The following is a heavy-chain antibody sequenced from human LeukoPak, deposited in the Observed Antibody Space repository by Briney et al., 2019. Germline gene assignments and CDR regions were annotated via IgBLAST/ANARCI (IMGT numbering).Heavy chain of an antibody. J-gene: IGHJ4*02. V-gene: IGHV1-2*02. CDR3: ARSHYYDSSGIDY. Sequence: ASVKVSCKASGYTFTGYYMHWVRQAPGQGLEWMGWINPNSGGTNYAQKLQGRVTMTRDTSISTAYMELSRLRSDDTAVYYCARSHYYDSSGIDYWGQGTLVTVSS. CDR2: INPNSGGT. D-gene: IGHD3-22*01. CDR1: GYTFTGYY.